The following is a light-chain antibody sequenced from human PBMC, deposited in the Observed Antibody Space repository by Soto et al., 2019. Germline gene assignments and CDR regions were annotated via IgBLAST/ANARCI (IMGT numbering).Light chain of an antibody. Sequence: EIVMTQSPATLSVSPGERATLSCRASQRVSRNLAWYQQKPGQAPRLLIYDASTRATGIPDRFSGSGSETEFTLTISSLQYADFAVYYCQQYNKWHRTFGQGTKV. J-gene: IGKJ1*01. CDR1: QRVSRN. CDR2: DAS. V-gene: IGKV3-15*01. CDR3: QQYNKWHRT.